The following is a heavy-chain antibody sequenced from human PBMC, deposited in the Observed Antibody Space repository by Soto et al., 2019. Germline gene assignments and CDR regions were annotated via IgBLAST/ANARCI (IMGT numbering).Heavy chain of an antibody. J-gene: IGHJ4*02. CDR3: ATPTHDSSHPRPFDY. V-gene: IGHV1-69*13. CDR1: GGTFSNYG. D-gene: IGHD3-22*01. CDR2: IIPIFGTA. Sequence: SVKVSCKASGGTFSNYGISWVRQAPGQGLEWMGGIIPIFGTANYAQKFQGRVTITADESTSTAYMELSSLRSEDTAVYYCATPTHDSSHPRPFDYWGQGTLVTVSS.